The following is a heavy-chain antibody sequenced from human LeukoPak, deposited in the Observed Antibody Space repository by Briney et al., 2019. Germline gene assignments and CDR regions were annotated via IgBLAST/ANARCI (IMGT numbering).Heavy chain of an antibody. Sequence: GGSLRLSCAASGFTFSNYAMNWVRQAPGKGLEWVSAISGSGAATFNADSVKGRFTISRDNSKNTLYLQMNSLRDEDTAVYYCARHIGTTSSGYYPYWGQGTLVTVSS. CDR2: ISGSGAAT. J-gene: IGHJ4*02. CDR3: ARHIGTTSSGYYPY. D-gene: IGHD3-22*01. V-gene: IGHV3-23*01. CDR1: GFTFSNYA.